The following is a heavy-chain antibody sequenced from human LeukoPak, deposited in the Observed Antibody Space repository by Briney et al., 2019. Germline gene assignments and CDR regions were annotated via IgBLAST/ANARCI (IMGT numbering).Heavy chain of an antibody. CDR2: IYYSGST. CDR3: ARRWGDDYGDYSGAFEI. Sequence: SETLSLTCTSSGDSISSSTYYWGWIRQPPGKGLEWIGSIYYSGSTYYNPSLKSRVTISVDTSKNQFSLKLSSVTAADTAVYYCARRWGDDYGDYSGAFEIWGQGTMVTVSS. V-gene: IGHV4-39*01. CDR1: GDSISSSTYY. D-gene: IGHD4-17*01. J-gene: IGHJ3*02.